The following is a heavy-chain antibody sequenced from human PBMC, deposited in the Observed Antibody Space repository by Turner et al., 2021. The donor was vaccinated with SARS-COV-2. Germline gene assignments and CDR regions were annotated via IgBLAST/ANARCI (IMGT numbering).Heavy chain of an antibody. D-gene: IGHD6-19*01. V-gene: IGHV1-18*01. CDR2: ISCYNGDT. CDR1: GYTFTNHG. CDR3: ARDPANTSGRYQYYDY. J-gene: IGHJ4*02. Sequence: QVQLVQSGAEVKKPVASVTVSCKASGYTFTNHGISWVRPAPGQGLEWRGWISCYNGDTKYAEKLQGRVTMTKDTSTGTAYMEETSLRSDDTAVYYCARDPANTSGRYQYYDYWGQGTLVTVSS.